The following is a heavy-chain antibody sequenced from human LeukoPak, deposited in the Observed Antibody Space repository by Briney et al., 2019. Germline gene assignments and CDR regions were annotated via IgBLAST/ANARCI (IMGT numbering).Heavy chain of an antibody. V-gene: IGHV3-48*01. CDR3: ARDFGGWVFDY. CDR1: GFTFSSYS. CDR2: ISSSSSTI. Sequence: GGPLRLSCAASGFTFSSYSMNWVRQAPGKGLEWVSYISSSSSTIYYADSVKGRFTISRDNAKNSLYLQMNSLRAEDTAVYYCARDFGGWVFDYWGQGTLVTVSS. J-gene: IGHJ4*02. D-gene: IGHD6-19*01.